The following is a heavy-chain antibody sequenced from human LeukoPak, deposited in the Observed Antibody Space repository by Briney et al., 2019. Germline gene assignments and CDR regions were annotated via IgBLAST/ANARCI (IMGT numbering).Heavy chain of an antibody. CDR2: ISSSSSTI. Sequence: GGSLRLSCAASGFTFSSYSMNWVRQAPGKGLEWVSCISSSSSTIYYADSVKGRFTISRDNAKNSLYLQMNSLRAEDTAVYYCARDYPDYWGQGTLVTVSS. CDR3: ARDYPDY. CDR1: GFTFSSYS. J-gene: IGHJ4*02. V-gene: IGHV3-48*01.